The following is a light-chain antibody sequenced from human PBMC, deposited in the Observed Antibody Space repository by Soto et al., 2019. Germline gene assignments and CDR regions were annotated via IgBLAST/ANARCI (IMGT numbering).Light chain of an antibody. CDR3: CSYAGSYTFL. Sequence: QSALTQPASVSGSPGQSITISCTGTSSDVATFNLVSWYQQHPGKAPQLIIYEGSKRPSGVSNRFSASKSGNTASLTISGLQAEDEAHYYCCSYAGSYTFLFGGGTKLTVL. V-gene: IGLV2-23*03. CDR2: EGS. CDR1: SSDVATFNL. J-gene: IGLJ2*01.